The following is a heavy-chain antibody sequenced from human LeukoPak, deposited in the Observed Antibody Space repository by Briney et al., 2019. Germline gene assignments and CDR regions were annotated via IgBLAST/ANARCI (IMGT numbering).Heavy chain of an antibody. CDR2: IKHVGNEK. J-gene: IGHJ3*01. D-gene: IGHD3-22*01. CDR3: ARNRNCYDKRDYRTDPFDV. V-gene: IGHV3-7*03. Sequence: PGGSLRLSCTASGLTFSDYWMSWVRQTPGKGLEWVANIKHVGNEKYYVDSVKGRLTISRDNAENSLYLQMVSLRAEDTAVYYCARNRNCYDKRDYRTDPFDVWGPGTMVTVSS. CDR1: GLTFSDYW.